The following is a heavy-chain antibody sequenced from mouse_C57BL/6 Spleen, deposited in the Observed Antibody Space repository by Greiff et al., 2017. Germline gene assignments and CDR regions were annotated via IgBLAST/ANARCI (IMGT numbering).Heavy chain of an antibody. CDR3: ARDYYGSSPYY. CDR2: IHPNSGST. D-gene: IGHD1-1*01. Sequence: QVQLQQPGAELVKPGASVKLSCKASGYTFTSYWMHWVKQRPGQGLEWIGMIHPNSGSTNYNEKFKSKATLTVDKSSSTAYMQLSSLTSEDSAVYYCARDYYGSSPYYWGQGTTLTVSS. V-gene: IGHV1-64*01. J-gene: IGHJ2*01. CDR1: GYTFTSYW.